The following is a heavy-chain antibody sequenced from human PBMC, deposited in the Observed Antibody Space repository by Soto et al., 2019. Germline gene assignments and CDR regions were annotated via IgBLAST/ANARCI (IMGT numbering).Heavy chain of an antibody. CDR1: GLAVSGNRY. CDR3: GTVHLRDHAYDI. CDR2: VYDLDGT. V-gene: IGHV3-53*01. Sequence: DVKLVESGGGLIQPGGSLRLSCVASGLAVSGNRYMSWLRQAPGKGPEWVSGVYDLDGTYYADSVRGRFTTSIGSSRTTVYLQMADLRPEDTALYLRGTVHLRDHAYDIWGQGTMVTVSS. J-gene: IGHJ3*02. D-gene: IGHD3-16*01.